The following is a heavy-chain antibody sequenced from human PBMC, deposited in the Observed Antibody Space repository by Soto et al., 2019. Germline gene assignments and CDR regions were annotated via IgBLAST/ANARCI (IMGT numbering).Heavy chain of an antibody. J-gene: IGHJ6*02. CDR3: AMMDSSVTPTPQEL. V-gene: IGHV1-18*01. Sequence: QVQLEQSRDEVKKPGASVKVSCKASGYIFVNYGIAWVRQAPGQGLEWLGWISHHTGNTYYATKVQGRLTLTTDTSTGTAFMVLGTLPSAGTAVYYWAMMDSSVTPTPQELLGQGTTVTFSS. CDR1: GYIFVNYG. D-gene: IGHD2-2*03. CDR2: ISHHTGNT.